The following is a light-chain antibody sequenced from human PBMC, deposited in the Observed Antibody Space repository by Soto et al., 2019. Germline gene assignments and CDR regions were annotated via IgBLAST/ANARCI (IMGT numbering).Light chain of an antibody. J-gene: IGLJ1*01. CDR2: DVS. Sequence: QSALTQPASVSGSPGQSITISCTGTSSDVGGYNYVSWYQQHPGKAPKLMIYDVSNQPSGVSNRFSGSKSGNTASLTISGLQAEDEAEYYCSSYTSSRTRVFGTGTKVTVL. CDR3: SSYTSSRTRV. V-gene: IGLV2-14*01. CDR1: SSDVGGYNY.